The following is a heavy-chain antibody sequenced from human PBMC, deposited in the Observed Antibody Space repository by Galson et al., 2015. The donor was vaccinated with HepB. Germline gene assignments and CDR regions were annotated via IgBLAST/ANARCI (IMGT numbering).Heavy chain of an antibody. D-gene: IGHD2-21*02. Sequence: SLRLSCAASGFTVSSNHMSWVRQAPGKGLEWVSVIHSGGSTYYADSVKGRFTISRDNSKNTLYLQMNSLRAEDTAVYYCARGPTCEDCHDAFDIWGQGTMVTVSS. CDR2: IHSGGST. V-gene: IGHV3-53*01. CDR1: GFTVSSNH. J-gene: IGHJ3*02. CDR3: ARGPTCEDCHDAFDI.